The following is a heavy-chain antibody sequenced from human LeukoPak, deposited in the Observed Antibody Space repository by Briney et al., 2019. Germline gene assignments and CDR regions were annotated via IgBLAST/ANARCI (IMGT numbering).Heavy chain of an antibody. Sequence: RGSLRLSRAASGFTLGSYWMAWVREAPGEERGWVATIKDDGSQKYYVDSVKGRFTISRDNAKNSLDLQMNSLEAEDTAVYYCAKYILYHGAFDIWGQGTMVTVSS. CDR3: AKYILYHGAFDI. D-gene: IGHD2-8*01. CDR2: IKDDGSQK. J-gene: IGHJ3*02. CDR1: GFTLGSYW. V-gene: IGHV3-7*01.